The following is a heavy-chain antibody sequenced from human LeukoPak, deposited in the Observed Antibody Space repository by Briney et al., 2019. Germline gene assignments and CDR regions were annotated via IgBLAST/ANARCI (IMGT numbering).Heavy chain of an antibody. CDR3: AKELDTMFFDY. Sequence: GGSLRLSCATSGFNFDRYTIHWVRQAPGKGLEWVSLAGWAGGTTSYSDSVRGRFTISRDSGRKSVYLQMNSLTTDDTAFYFCAKELDTMFFDYWGQGALVTVSS. V-gene: IGHV3-43*01. CDR2: AGWAGGTT. CDR1: GFNFDRYT. D-gene: IGHD3-10*02. J-gene: IGHJ4*02.